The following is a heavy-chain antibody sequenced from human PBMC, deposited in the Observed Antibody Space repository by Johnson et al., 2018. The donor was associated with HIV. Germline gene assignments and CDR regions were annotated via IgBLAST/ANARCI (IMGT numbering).Heavy chain of an antibody. D-gene: IGHD5-18*01. Sequence: VQLVESGGGVVQPGGSLRLSCAASGFTVSSNYMSWVRQAPGKGLEWVSVIYTGGIKYYADSVKGRFTISRDNSKNTLYLQMNSLRAEDTAVYYCARVTHIQLWANDAFDIWGQGTMVTVSS. V-gene: IGHV3-66*02. J-gene: IGHJ3*02. CDR2: IYTGGIK. CDR3: ARVTHIQLWANDAFDI. CDR1: GFTVSSNY.